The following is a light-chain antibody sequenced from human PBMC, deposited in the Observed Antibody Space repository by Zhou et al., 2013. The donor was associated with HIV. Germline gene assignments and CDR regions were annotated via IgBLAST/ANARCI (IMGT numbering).Light chain of an antibody. V-gene: IGKV1-NL1*01. CDR3: QQSFSSPVT. CDR2: PAS. Sequence: DIQMTQSPSSLSASLGDRVTITCRASQAISNSLAWYQQKAGKAPKLLLSPASRLASGVPSRFSGSGSGTDYTLSISSLQPDDFATYYCQQSFSSPVTFGRGPSWRSN. J-gene: IGKJ2*01. CDR1: QAISNS.